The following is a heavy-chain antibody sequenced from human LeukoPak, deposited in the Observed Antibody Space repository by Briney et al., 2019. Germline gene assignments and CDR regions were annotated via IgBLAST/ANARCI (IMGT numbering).Heavy chain of an antibody. CDR3: TTARTELSGYYYYYMDV. D-gene: IGHD3-16*02. J-gene: IGHJ6*03. V-gene: IGHV1-46*01. CDR1: GGTFSSYA. CDR2: INPSGGST. Sequence: ASVKVSCKASGGTFSSYAISWVRQAPGQGLEWMGIINPSGGSTSYAQKFQGRVTMTRDTSTSTVYMELSSLRSEDTAVYYCTTARTELSGYYYYYMDVWGKGTTVTVSS.